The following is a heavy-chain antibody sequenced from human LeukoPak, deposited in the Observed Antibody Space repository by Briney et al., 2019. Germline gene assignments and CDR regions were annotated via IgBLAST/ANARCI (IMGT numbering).Heavy chain of an antibody. CDR3: AKDGVGRGSYFH. CDR1: GFTFSSYA. J-gene: IGHJ4*02. Sequence: VGSLRLSCAASGFTFSSYAMSWVRQAPGKGLEWVSAFSGSGGSTYYADSVKGRFTIPKDNSKSTLYLQMHSPRAADTAVYYCAKDGVGRGSYFHCGQATLVTASS. CDR2: FSGSGGST. D-gene: IGHD1-26*01. V-gene: IGHV3-23*01.